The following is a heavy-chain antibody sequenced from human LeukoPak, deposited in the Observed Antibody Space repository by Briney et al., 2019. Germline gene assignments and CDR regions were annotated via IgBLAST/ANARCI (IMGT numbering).Heavy chain of an antibody. J-gene: IGHJ4*02. Sequence: SETLSLTCTVSGGSISTYYWSWIRQPPGKGLEWIGYIYYSGSTHYNPSLTRRVTISVDTSKNQFSLKLSSLTAADTAVYYCARATNYYDSSGYYPRPHFDYWGRGTLVTVSS. CDR2: IYYSGST. V-gene: IGHV4-59*01. D-gene: IGHD3-22*01. CDR3: ARATNYYDSSGYYPRPHFDY. CDR1: GGSISTYY.